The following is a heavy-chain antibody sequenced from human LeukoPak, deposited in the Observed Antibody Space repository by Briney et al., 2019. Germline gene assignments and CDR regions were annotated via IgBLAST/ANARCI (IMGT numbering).Heavy chain of an antibody. V-gene: IGHV1-69*04. D-gene: IGHD2-2*01. Sequence: PGSSVKVSCKASGGTFSSYAISWVRQAPGQGLEWMGRIIPILGIANYAQKFQGRVTITADKSTSTAYMELSSLRSEDTAVYYCARGGYCSSTSCLTYFDYWGQGTLVTVSS. CDR1: GGTFSSYA. CDR3: ARGGYCSSTSCLTYFDY. CDR2: IIPILGIA. J-gene: IGHJ4*02.